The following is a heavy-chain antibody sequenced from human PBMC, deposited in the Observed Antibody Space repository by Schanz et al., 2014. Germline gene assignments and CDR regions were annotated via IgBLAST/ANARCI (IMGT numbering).Heavy chain of an antibody. CDR1: GYTFTSYY. Sequence: QVQLVQSGAEVKKPGVSVKVSCKASGYTFTSYYMHWVRQAPGQGLEWMGIINPSGGSTSYAQKFQGRVAMTRDTSTSTVYMEVSGLRSEDTAVYYCARDGEAAAGCDYWGQGTLVTVSS. V-gene: IGHV1-46*03. CDR2: INPSGGST. J-gene: IGHJ4*02. CDR3: ARDGEAAAGCDY. D-gene: IGHD6-13*01.